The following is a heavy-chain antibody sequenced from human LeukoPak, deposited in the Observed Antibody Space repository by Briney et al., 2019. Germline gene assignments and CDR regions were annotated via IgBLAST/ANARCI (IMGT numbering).Heavy chain of an antibody. Sequence: SETLSLTCTVSGGSISSYYCSWIRQPAGKGLEWIGRIYTSGSTNYNPSLKSRVTMSVDTSKNQFSLKLRSVTAADTAVYYCARDLDSSGWCNFDYWGKGTLVTVSS. CDR3: ARDLDSSGWCNFDY. D-gene: IGHD6-19*01. CDR1: GGSISSYY. CDR2: IYTSGST. J-gene: IGHJ4*02. V-gene: IGHV4-4*07.